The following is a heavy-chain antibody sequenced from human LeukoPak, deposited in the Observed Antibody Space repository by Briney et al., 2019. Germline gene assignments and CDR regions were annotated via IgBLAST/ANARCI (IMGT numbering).Heavy chain of an antibody. V-gene: IGHV3-23*01. CDR3: AKSIYDYVWGSYRFDY. CDR2: ISGSGGST. CDR1: GFTFSSYA. Sequence: GGSLRLSCAASGFTFSSYAMSWVRQAPGKGLKWVSAISGSGGSTYYADSVKGRFTISRDNSKNTLYLQMNSLRAEDTAVYYCAKSIYDYVWGSYRFDYWGQGTLVTVSS. D-gene: IGHD3-16*02. J-gene: IGHJ4*02.